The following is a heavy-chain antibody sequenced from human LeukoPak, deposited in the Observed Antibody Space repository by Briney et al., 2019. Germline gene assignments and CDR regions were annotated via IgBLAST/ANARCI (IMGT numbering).Heavy chain of an antibody. D-gene: IGHD3-9*01. V-gene: IGHV3-30*18. J-gene: IGHJ4*02. CDR2: ISYDGSNN. CDR1: GFTFSSYG. CDR3: AKEGENYDILTGYPDY. Sequence: GGSLRLSCAASGFTFSSYGMHWVRQAPGKGLEWVAVISYDGSNNYYADSVKGRFTISRDNSKNTLYLQMNSLRAEDTAVYYCAKEGENYDILTGYPDYWGQGTLVTASS.